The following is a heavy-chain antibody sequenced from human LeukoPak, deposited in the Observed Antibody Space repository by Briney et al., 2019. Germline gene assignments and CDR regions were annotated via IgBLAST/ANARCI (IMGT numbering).Heavy chain of an antibody. CDR2: VYSGGTT. V-gene: IGHV3-66*04. J-gene: IGHJ5*02. CDR3: ARHLWFDH. Sequence: GGSLRLSCAASGFTVDGHYMNWVRQAPGKGLEWVSVVYSGGTTFYADSVKGRFTISRDNSKNMLYLHMNSLRAEDTAVYYCARHLWFDHWGQGTLVTVSS. CDR1: GFTVDGHY.